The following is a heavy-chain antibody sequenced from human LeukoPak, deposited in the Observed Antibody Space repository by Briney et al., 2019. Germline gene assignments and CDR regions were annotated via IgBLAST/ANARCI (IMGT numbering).Heavy chain of an antibody. V-gene: IGHV4-59*01. CDR3: ARGSNRYYFDY. J-gene: IGHJ4*02. D-gene: IGHD1-14*01. CDR2: IYYSGST. Sequence: PSETLSLTCTVSGGSISSYYWSWSRQPPGKGLEWIGYIYYSGSTNYNPSLKSRVTISVDTSKNQFSLKLSSVTAADTAVYYCARGSNRYYFDYWGQGTLVTVSS. CDR1: GGSISSYY.